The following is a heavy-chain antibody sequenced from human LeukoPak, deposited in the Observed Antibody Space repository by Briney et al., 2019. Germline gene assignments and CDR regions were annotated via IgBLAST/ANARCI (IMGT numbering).Heavy chain of an antibody. D-gene: IGHD5-12*01. CDR1: GFTFSSYG. V-gene: IGHV3-30*02. J-gene: IGHJ4*02. CDR3: AKDYVWDIVDTRGDVDY. CDR2: IRYDGSNK. Sequence: GGSLRLSCAPSGFTFSSYGMHCVRQAPGKGLEWVAFIRYDGSNKYYADSVKGRFTISRDNSKNTLYLQMNSLRAEDTAVYYCAKDYVWDIVDTRGDVDYWGQGTLVTVSS.